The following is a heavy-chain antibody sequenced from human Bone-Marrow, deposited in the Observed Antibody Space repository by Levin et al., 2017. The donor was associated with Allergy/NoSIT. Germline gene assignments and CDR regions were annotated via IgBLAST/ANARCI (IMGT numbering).Heavy chain of an antibody. CDR2: ISGSGGST. D-gene: IGHD3-9*01. J-gene: IGHJ3*02. CDR1: GFTFSSYA. V-gene: IGHV3-23*01. Sequence: PSGGSLRLSCAASGFTFSSYAMSWVRQAPGKGLEWVSAISGSGGSTYYADSVKGRFTISRDNSKNTLYLQMNSLRAEDTAVYYCASATRDILTGYYTLEGAFDIWGQGTMVTVSS. CDR3: ASATRDILTGYYTLEGAFDI.